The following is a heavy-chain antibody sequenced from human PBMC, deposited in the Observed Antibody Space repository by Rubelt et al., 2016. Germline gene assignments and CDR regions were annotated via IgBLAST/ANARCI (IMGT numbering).Heavy chain of an antibody. J-gene: IGHJ4*02. V-gene: IGHV4-59*04. Sequence: QVQLQESGPGLVKPSETLSLTCTVSGGSISNYHWSWIRQPPGKGLEWIGKIFHSGSTDYNPSLKSRVTMSVDKSKNQFYLTLSSVTAADTAVYYCARGRGRFDYWGQGTLVTVSS. CDR3: ARGRGRFDY. CDR1: GGSISNYH. D-gene: IGHD3-10*01. CDR2: IFHSGST.